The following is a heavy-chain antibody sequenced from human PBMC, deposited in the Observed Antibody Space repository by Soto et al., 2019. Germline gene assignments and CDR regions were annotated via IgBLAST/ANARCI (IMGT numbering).Heavy chain of an antibody. J-gene: IGHJ6*02. Sequence: PSETLSLTCAVSGGSISSRDWWNWVRQPPGMGLEWIGEIDHSGNTNYNPSLKSRLIISIDTSKNQFSLKVGSVTAADTAVYYCASSSLYGMDVWGQGTTVTVSS. V-gene: IGHV4-4*02. CDR3: ASSSLYGMDV. CDR1: GGSISSRDW. CDR2: IDHSGNT.